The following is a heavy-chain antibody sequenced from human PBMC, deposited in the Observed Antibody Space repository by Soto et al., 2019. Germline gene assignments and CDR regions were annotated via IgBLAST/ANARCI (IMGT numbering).Heavy chain of an antibody. Sequence: PSETLSLTCAVYGGSFSGYYCSWIRQPPGKGLEWMAEINHSGSTNYNPSLKSRGTISVDTSKNQFSLKLSSVTAADKAVYYCARGRRITIFGVVLGNYYGMDVWRQGTTVTASS. CDR1: GGSFSGYY. CDR3: ARGRRITIFGVVLGNYYGMDV. D-gene: IGHD3-3*01. V-gene: IGHV4-34*01. J-gene: IGHJ6*02. CDR2: INHSGST.